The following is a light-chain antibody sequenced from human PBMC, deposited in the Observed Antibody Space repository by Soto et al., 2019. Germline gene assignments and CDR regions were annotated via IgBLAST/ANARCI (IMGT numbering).Light chain of an antibody. CDR3: QQDKSYPLT. Sequence: DIQMTQSPSTLSASRGDRLTITCRASQNIRAWLAWYQQKPGKAPKLLIYRASTLESGVPSRFTGSGSGTEFTLTISSLQPDDFATYYCQQDKSYPLTFGGGTKVEIK. J-gene: IGKJ4*01. CDR2: RAS. CDR1: QNIRAW. V-gene: IGKV1-5*03.